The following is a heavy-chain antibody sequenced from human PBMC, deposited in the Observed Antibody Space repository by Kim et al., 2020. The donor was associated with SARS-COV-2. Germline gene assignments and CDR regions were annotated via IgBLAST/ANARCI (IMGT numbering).Heavy chain of an antibody. CDR3: ARWGITYSHYGMDV. Sequence: GSVKGRFTISRENAKNSLYLQMNSLRAGDTAVYYCARWGITYSHYGMDVWGQGTTVTVSS. V-gene: IGHV3-13*01. J-gene: IGHJ6*02. D-gene: IGHD3-16*01.